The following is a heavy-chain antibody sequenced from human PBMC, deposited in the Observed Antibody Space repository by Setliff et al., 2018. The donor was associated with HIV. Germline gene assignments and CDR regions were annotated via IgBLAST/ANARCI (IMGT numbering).Heavy chain of an antibody. V-gene: IGHV1-18*01. CDR3: AFTMLRGVLKYYMDV. Sequence: GASVKVSCKASGYTFTSYGISWVRQAPGQGLEWMGWISEYNGDTKYAQKLQGRVTMTKDTSTSTAYMELRSLRPDDTAVYYCAFTMLRGVLKYYMDVWGKGTAVTVSS. D-gene: IGHD3-10*01. CDR1: GYTFTSYG. J-gene: IGHJ6*03. CDR2: ISEYNGDT.